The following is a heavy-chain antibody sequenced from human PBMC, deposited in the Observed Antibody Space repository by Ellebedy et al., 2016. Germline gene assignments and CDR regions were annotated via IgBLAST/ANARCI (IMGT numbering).Heavy chain of an antibody. J-gene: IGHJ6*02. Sequence: GESLKISCTASGFTFGDYAMSWFRQAPGKGLEWVGFIRSKAYGGTTEYAASVKGRFTISRDDSKSIAYLQMNSLKTEDTAVYYCTREAGYSSGWYRGYYYYGMDVWGQGTTVTVSS. CDR3: TREAGYSSGWYRGYYYYGMDV. V-gene: IGHV3-49*03. CDR1: GFTFGDYA. CDR2: IRSKAYGGTT. D-gene: IGHD6-19*01.